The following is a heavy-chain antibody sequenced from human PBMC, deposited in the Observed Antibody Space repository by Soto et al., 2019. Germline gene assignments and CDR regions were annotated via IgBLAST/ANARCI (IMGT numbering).Heavy chain of an antibody. CDR2: ISSSGSTI. J-gene: IGHJ3*02. CDR1: GFTFSSYE. D-gene: IGHD3-10*01. CDR3: ARDFRLWFGELRADAFDI. V-gene: IGHV3-48*03. Sequence: EVQLVESGGGLVQPGGSLRLSCAASGFTFSSYEMNWVRQAPGKGLEWVSYISSSGSTIYYAVSVKGRFTISRDNAKNSLSPQMNSLRAEDTAVYYCARDFRLWFGELRADAFDICGQGTMVTVSS.